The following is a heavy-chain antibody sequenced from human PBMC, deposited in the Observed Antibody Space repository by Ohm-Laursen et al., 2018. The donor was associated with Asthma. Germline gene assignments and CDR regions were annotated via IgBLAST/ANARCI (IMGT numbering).Heavy chain of an antibody. CDR1: GFTFSDYY. Sequence: SLRLSCAASGFTFSDYYMSWVRQAPGKGLEWVAFISTSSTTIYYTDSVKGRFTISRDKAKSSLYLQMDSLRVEDTALYYCARNPPATAVTTGEYFDLWGQGTLVTVSS. D-gene: IGHD4-17*01. J-gene: IGHJ4*02. CDR3: ARNPPATAVTTGEYFDL. V-gene: IGHV3-11*01. CDR2: ISTSSTTI.